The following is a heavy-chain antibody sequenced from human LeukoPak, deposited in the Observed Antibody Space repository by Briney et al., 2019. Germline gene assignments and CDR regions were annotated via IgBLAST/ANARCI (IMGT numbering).Heavy chain of an antibody. J-gene: IGHJ4*02. Sequence: ASVKVSCKASGHTFTSYGISWVRQAPGQGLEWMGWISAYNGNTNYAQKLQGRVTMTTDTSTSTAYMELRSLRSDDTAVYYCARLARSSGYYYYFDYWGQGTLVTVSS. CDR3: ARLARSSGYYYYFDY. CDR1: GHTFTSYG. CDR2: ISAYNGNT. D-gene: IGHD3-22*01. V-gene: IGHV1-18*01.